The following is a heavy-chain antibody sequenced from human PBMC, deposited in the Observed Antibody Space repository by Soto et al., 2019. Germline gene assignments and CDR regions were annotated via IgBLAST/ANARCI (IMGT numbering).Heavy chain of an antibody. CDR2: IIPIFGTA. V-gene: IGHV1-69*06. CDR3: ATDRANYDILTGFSHPPNWFDP. Sequence: SVKVSCKASGGTFSSYAISWVRQAPGQGLEWMGGIIPIFGTANYAQKFQGRVTITADKSTSTAYMELSSLRSEDTAVYYWATDRANYDILTGFSHPPNWFDPWGQGTLVTVSS. J-gene: IGHJ5*02. CDR1: GGTFSSYA. D-gene: IGHD3-9*01.